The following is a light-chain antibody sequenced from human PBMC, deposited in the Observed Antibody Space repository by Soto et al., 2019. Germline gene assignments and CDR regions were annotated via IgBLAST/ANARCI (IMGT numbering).Light chain of an antibody. J-gene: IGLJ2*01. CDR1: NTNIGSNY. V-gene: IGLV1-47*01. CDR3: STWDDSLPGIVV. CDR2: RNN. Sequence: QSVLTQPPSASGTPGQTVTISWSGSNTNIGSNYVCWYQQLPGTAPKLLIYRNNHRPSGVPDRFSGSKSGTSASLAISGLRSEDEADYYCSTWDDSLPGIVVFGGGTKLTVL.